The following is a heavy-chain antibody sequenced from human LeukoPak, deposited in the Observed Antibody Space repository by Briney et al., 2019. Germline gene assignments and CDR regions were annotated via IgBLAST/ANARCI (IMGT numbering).Heavy chain of an antibody. CDR1: GFTFSSYG. CDR3: AKDHFPRRVGYNGSESDY. D-gene: IGHD5-24*01. J-gene: IGHJ4*02. CDR2: IRYDGSNK. V-gene: IGHV3-30*02. Sequence: GGSLRLSCAASGFTFSSYGMHWVRQAPGKGLEWVAFIRYDGSNKYYADSVKGRFTISRDNSKNTLYLQMNSLRVEDTAVYYCAKDHFPRRVGYNGSESDYWGQGTLVTISS.